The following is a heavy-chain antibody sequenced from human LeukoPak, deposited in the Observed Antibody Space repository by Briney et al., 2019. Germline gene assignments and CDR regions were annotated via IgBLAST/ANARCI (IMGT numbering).Heavy chain of an antibody. Sequence: GTSLRLSCAASGFIFSHDALHWVRQAPGKGLEWVAVIWSDGTNRYYGDSVKGRFSISRDDSQKRVFLQMNNLRADDTAVYYCARDAQRGFDYSNSLQYWGQGALVTVSS. CDR1: GFIFSHDA. J-gene: IGHJ4*02. V-gene: IGHV3-33*01. CDR3: ARDAQRGFDYSNSLQY. CDR2: IWSDGTNR. D-gene: IGHD4-11*01.